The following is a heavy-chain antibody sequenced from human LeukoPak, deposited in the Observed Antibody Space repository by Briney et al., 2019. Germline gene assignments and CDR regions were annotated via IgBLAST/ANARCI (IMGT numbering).Heavy chain of an antibody. CDR1: GGSISSSNW. CDR2: IYHSGST. CDR3: ARDSEYYYDSSGYYPFDY. V-gene: IGHV4-4*02. D-gene: IGHD3-22*01. J-gene: IGHJ4*02. Sequence: PSETLSLTCAVSGGSISSSNWWSWVRQPPGKGLEWIGEIYHSGSTYYNPSLKSRVTISVDTSKNQFSLKLSSVTAADTAVYYCARDSEYYYDSSGYYPFDYWGQGTLVTVSS.